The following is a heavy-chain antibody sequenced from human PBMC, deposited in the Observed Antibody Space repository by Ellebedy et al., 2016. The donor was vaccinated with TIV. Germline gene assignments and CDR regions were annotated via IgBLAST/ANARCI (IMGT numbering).Heavy chain of an antibody. Sequence: GGSLRLXXAASGFTFSSYAMSWVRQAPGKGLEWVSAISGSGGSTYYADSVKGRFTISRDNSKNTLYLQMNSLRAEDTAVYYCARASGYCSGGSCYYYYYYGMDVWGQGTTVTVSS. CDR3: ARASGYCSGGSCYYYYYYGMDV. J-gene: IGHJ6*02. V-gene: IGHV3-23*01. CDR1: GFTFSSYA. D-gene: IGHD2-15*01. CDR2: ISGSGGST.